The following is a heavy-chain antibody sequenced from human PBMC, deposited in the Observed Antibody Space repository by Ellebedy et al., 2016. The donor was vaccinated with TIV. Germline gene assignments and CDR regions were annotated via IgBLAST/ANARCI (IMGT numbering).Heavy chain of an antibody. CDR2: ITSDGGST. J-gene: IGHJ6*02. D-gene: IGHD6-25*01. Sequence: GESLKISCAASGFTFDDYAMHWVRQAPGEGLEWVSLITSDGGSTYYADSVKGRFTISRDNSKNSLFLQMNSLRPEDTALYYCAKDLAATYGMDVWGQGTTVTVSS. CDR1: GFTFDDYA. CDR3: AKDLAATYGMDV. V-gene: IGHV3-43D*03.